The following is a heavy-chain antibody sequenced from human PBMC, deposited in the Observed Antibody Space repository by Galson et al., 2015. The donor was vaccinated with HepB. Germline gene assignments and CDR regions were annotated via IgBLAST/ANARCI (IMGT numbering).Heavy chain of an antibody. CDR1: GFTFSSYA. Sequence: SLRLSCAASGFTFSSYAMSWVRQAPGKGLEWVSAISGSGGSTYYADSVKGRFTISRDNSKNTLYLQMNSLRAEDTAVYYCAKVGRWELRIDYWGQGTLVTVSS. CDR3: AKVGRWELRIDY. D-gene: IGHD1-26*01. V-gene: IGHV3-23*01. CDR2: ISGSGGST. J-gene: IGHJ4*02.